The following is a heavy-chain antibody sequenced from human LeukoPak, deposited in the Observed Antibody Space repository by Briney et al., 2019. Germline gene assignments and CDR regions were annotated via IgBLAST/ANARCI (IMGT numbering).Heavy chain of an antibody. D-gene: IGHD2-2*01. CDR2: IYHSGST. Sequence: SETLSLTCAVSGYSISSGYYWGWIRQPPGKGLEWIGSIYHSGSTYYNPSLKSRVTISVDTSKNQFSLKLSSVTAADTAVYYCARERGYCSSTSCYREGLDYRGQGTLVTVSS. V-gene: IGHV4-38-2*02. CDR1: GYSISSGYY. J-gene: IGHJ4*02. CDR3: ARERGYCSSTSCYREGLDY.